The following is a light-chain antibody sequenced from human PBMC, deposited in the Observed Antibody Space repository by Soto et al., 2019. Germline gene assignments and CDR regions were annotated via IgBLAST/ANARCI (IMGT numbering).Light chain of an antibody. J-gene: IGKJ5*01. CDR2: GAS. Sequence: EIVMAQSPATLSVSPGERATLSCRASQSVGSNLAWYQQKPGQAPRLLIYGASSRATGVPARFSGRGSGTEFTLTISSLQSEDFAVYYCQQYTNWPPNTFGQGTRLENK. CDR3: QQYTNWPPNT. V-gene: IGKV3-15*01. CDR1: QSVGSN.